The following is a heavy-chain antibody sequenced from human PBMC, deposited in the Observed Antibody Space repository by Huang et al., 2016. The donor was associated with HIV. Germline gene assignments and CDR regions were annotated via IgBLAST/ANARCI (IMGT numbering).Heavy chain of an antibody. Sequence: QVQLVESGGGVVQPGGSLRLSCTASGFTFNQYARHWVRQAPGKGREGVALMAYAGSNKCYADSVKGRFSISRDDSRSSRYLEMSSLTVDDTAVYYCARDDSPGWYPGEPGPYDHWGQGTLVTVSS. CDR1: GFTFNQYA. CDR2: MAYAGSNK. D-gene: IGHD6-19*01. CDR3: ARDDSPGWYPGEPGPYDH. V-gene: IGHV3-30-3*01. J-gene: IGHJ4*02.